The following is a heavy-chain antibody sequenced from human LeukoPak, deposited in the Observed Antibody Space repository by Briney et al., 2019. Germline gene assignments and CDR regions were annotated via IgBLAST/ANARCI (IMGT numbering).Heavy chain of an antibody. J-gene: IGHJ3*02. CDR3: ARHYRRTTDAFDI. CDR2: IYYSGST. V-gene: IGHV4-39*01. Sequence: SETLSLTCTVSGGSISSSSYYWGWIRQPPGKGLEWIGSIYYSGSTYYNPSVKSRVTISVDTSKNQFSLKLSSVTAADTAVYYCARHYRRTTDAFDIWGQGTMVTVSS. CDR1: GGSISSSSYY. D-gene: IGHD1-1*01.